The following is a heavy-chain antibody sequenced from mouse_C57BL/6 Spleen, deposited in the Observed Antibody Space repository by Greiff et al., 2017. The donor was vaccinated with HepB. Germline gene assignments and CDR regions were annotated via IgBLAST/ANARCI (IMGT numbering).Heavy chain of an antibody. CDR3: ARGRYSNPYFDV. Sequence: VQLQQSGPELVKPGASVKISCKASGYAFSSSWMNWVKQRPGKGLEWIGRIYTGDGDTNYNGKFKGKATLTADKSSSTAYMQLSSLTSEDSAVYCCARGRYSNPYFDVWGTGTTVTVSS. J-gene: IGHJ1*03. D-gene: IGHD2-5*01. CDR1: GYAFSSSW. CDR2: IYTGDGDT. V-gene: IGHV1-82*01.